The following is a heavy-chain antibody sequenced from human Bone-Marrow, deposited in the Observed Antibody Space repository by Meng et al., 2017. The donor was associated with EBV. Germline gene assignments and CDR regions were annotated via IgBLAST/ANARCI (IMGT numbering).Heavy chain of an antibody. CDR3: ASESGRGFTPDY. Sequence: QVQLVQSGAEVKKPGFSVKVSCKTSGGTFRSDAISWVRQAPGQGLEWMGGLIPMSDAPHYAQKFQGRVTITADESTSTHYMDLSGLRSEDTAVYYCASESGRGFTPDYWGQGTLVTVSS. D-gene: IGHD3-10*01. CDR1: GGTFRSDA. V-gene: IGHV1-69*01. J-gene: IGHJ4*02. CDR2: LIPMSDAP.